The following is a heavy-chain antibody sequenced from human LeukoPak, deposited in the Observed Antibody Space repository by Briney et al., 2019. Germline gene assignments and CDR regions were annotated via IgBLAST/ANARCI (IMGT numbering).Heavy chain of an antibody. CDR1: GLTFSSCA. CDR3: AKRASDWYYFDY. J-gene: IGHJ4*02. V-gene: IGHV3-23*01. Sequence: GGSLRLSCAASGLTFSSCAMSWVRQAPGKGPEWVSVISASGASTYYADSVRGRFTISRDNSKNTLYLQMSSLRAEDTDVYYCAKRASDWYYFDYWGQGNLVTVSS. CDR2: ISASGAST. D-gene: IGHD3-9*01.